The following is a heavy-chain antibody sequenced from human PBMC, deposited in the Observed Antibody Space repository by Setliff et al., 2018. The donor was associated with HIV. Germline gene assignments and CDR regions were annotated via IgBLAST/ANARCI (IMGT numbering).Heavy chain of an antibody. J-gene: IGHJ4*02. CDR2: IYYSGST. CDR3: IIAYSSGWLAPMGFDS. Sequence: SETLSLTCTVSAGSIRSSTYYWAWIRQPPGKGLEWIGTIYYSGSTYYNPSLKSRATISVDMSKNQFSLRLSSVTAADTAVYYCIIAYSSGWLAPMGFDSWGQGTLVAVSS. CDR1: AGSIRSSTYY. D-gene: IGHD6-19*01. V-gene: IGHV4-39*01.